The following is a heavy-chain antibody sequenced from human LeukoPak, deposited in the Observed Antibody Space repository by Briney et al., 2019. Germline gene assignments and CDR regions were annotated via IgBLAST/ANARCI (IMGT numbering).Heavy chain of an antibody. J-gene: IGHJ4*02. CDR1: GYTFTGYY. CDR2: INPNSGGT. CDR3: ARDLKFGGVIVPPGY. Sequence: GASVKVSCKASGYTFTGYYMHLVRQAPGQGLEWMGRINPNSGGTNYAQKFQGRVTMTRDTSISTVYMELSRLRSDDTAVYYCARDLKFGGVIVPPGYWGQGTLVTVSS. V-gene: IGHV1-2*06. D-gene: IGHD3-16*02.